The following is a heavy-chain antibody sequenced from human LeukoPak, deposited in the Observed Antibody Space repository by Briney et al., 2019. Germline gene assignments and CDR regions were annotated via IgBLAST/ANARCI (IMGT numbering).Heavy chain of an antibody. Sequence: GGSLRLSCAASGFTFSSYGMHWVRQAPGKGLEWVAVISYDGSNKYYADSVKGRFTISRDNSKNTLYLQMNSLRAEDTAVYYCAKDPNYYDSSGYYPVAFDIWGQGTMVTVSS. V-gene: IGHV3-30*18. J-gene: IGHJ3*02. CDR2: ISYDGSNK. CDR1: GFTFSSYG. CDR3: AKDPNYYDSSGYYPVAFDI. D-gene: IGHD3-22*01.